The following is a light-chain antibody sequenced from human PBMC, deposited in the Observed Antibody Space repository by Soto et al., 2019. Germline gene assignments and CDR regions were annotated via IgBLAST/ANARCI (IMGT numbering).Light chain of an antibody. CDR2: HAS. CDR3: QLHSSFSRP. CDR1: QSIDRV. Sequence: RRTVPCLALQSIDRVLAWQQQRPGKAPKSLIYHASSLATGVPSRLSGSGSGPEFSLTTSSLQPDDFATFYFQLHSSFSRPFGQGTKVDI. J-gene: IGKJ1*01. V-gene: IGKV1-5*01.